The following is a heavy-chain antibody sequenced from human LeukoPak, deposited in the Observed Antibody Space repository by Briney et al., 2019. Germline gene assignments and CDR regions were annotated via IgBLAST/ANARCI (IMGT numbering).Heavy chain of an antibody. J-gene: IGHJ5*02. V-gene: IGHV3-74*03. CDR2: IKSDGTT. Sequence: PGGSLRLSCAASGFTFSSYWMHWVRQAPGKGLEWVSLIKSDGTTEYADSVKGRFTISRDNSKNTLFLQMNSLRVEDTAVYYCARLRRGSWGRGTPVTVSS. CDR1: GFTFSSYW. CDR3: ARLRRGS.